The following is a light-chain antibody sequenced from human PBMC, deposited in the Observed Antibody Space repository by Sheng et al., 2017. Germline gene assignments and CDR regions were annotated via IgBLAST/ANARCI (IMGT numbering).Light chain of an antibody. CDR1: QSVSSSY. J-gene: IGKJ4*01. V-gene: IGKV3-20*01. Sequence: ELVLTQSPGTLPLSPGERATLSCRASQSVSSSYLAWYQQKPGQAPRLLIYGASSRATGIPDRFSGSGSGTDFTLTISRLEPEDFATYYCQQYGTSPKLTFGGGTKVELK. CDR2: GAS. CDR3: QQYGTSPKLT.